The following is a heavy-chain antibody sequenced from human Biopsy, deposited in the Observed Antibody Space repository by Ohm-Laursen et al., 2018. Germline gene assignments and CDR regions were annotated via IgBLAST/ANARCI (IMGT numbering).Heavy chain of an antibody. CDR2: ISGSGVTK. D-gene: IGHD3-10*01. CDR3: ATDGAGSYNEN. CDR1: GFTFGDYY. V-gene: IGHV3-11*01. J-gene: IGHJ4*02. Sequence: GSLRLSCSASGFTFGDYYMSWIRQAPGKGLEWLSYISGSGVTKMYADSVKGRFTVSRDNAKNSLYLEMNNLTVGDTAVYYCATDGAGSYNENWGQGTLVRVSS.